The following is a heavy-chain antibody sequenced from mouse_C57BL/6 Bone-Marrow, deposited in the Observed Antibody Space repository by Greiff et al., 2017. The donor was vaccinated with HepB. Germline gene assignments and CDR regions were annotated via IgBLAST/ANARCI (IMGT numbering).Heavy chain of an antibody. CDR2: IRSKSNNYAT. J-gene: IGHJ2*01. V-gene: IGHV10-1*01. CDR1: GFRFNTYA. CDR3: VGGVFDY. Sequence: GGGLVQPKGSLKLSCAASGFRFNTYAMHWVRQAPGKGLEWVARIRSKSNNYATYYADSVKDRFTISRDDSESMLYLQMNNLKTEDTAMYYCVGGVFDYWGQGTTLTVSS.